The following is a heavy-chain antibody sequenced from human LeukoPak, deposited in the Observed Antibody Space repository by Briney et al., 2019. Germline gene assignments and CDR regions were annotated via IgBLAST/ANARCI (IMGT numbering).Heavy chain of an antibody. CDR3: ARGGHYGDYSFDY. Sequence: SVKVSCKASGGTFSSYAISRVRQAPGQGLEWMGGIIPIFGTANYAQKFQGRVTITADKSTSTAYMELSSLRSEDTAVYYCARGGHYGDYSFDYWGQGTLVTVSS. J-gene: IGHJ4*02. CDR2: IIPIFGTA. D-gene: IGHD4-17*01. V-gene: IGHV1-69*06. CDR1: GGTFSSYA.